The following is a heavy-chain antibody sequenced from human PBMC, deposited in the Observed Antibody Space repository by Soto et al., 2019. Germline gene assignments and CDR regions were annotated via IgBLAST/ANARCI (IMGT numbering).Heavy chain of an antibody. CDR1: GFTFSNYA. V-gene: IGHV3-23*01. D-gene: IGHD1-1*01. CDR3: AKDTGMATTVFDY. Sequence: GGSLRLSCAASGFTFSNYAMSWVRQAPGKGLEWVSAISGSGGSTYYADSVKGRFTISRDNSKNTLYLQMNSLRADDTAIYYCAKDTGMATTVFDYWGQGTLVTVSS. CDR2: ISGSGGST. J-gene: IGHJ4*02.